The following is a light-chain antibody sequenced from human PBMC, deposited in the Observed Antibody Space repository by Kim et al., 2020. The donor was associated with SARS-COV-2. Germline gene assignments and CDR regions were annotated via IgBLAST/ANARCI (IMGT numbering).Light chain of an antibody. V-gene: IGLV3-21*01. Sequence: SYELTQPPSVSVAPGKTARITCGGNSIGSKTVHWYQQKAGQAPVVVIYHDTDRPSGIPERFSGSNSGNTATLIISRVEVGDESDYCCQVWDSATDHPVFGGGTQLTVL. J-gene: IGLJ3*02. CDR1: SIGSKT. CDR3: QVWDSATDHPV. CDR2: HDT.